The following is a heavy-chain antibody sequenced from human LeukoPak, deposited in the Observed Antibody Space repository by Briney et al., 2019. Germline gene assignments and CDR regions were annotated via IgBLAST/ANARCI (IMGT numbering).Heavy chain of an antibody. CDR2: MKRKTDGSTT. Sequence: GGSLRLSCAGSGLTLSNAWMTWVGQAPGEGPEWVGHMKRKTDGSTTEYTTPVKGRFTISRDDSKNTLYLQMNSLKTEDTALSYCTTKHGFQEGIDYWGQGTLVTVSS. CDR3: TTKHGFQEGIDY. D-gene: IGHD6-13*01. V-gene: IGHV3-15*01. J-gene: IGHJ4*02. CDR1: GLTLSNAW.